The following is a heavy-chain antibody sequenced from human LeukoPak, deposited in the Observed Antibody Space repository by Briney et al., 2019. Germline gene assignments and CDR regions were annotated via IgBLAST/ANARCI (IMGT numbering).Heavy chain of an antibody. CDR3: ARRGEQLVPDY. CDR2: INPNSGGT. D-gene: IGHD6-6*01. J-gene: IGHJ4*02. V-gene: IGHV1-2*02. CDR1: GYTFTGYY. Sequence: ASVKVSCKASGYTFTGYYMHWVRQAPGQGLEWMGWINPNSGGTNCAQKFQGRVTMTRDTSISTAYMELSRLRSDDTAVYYCARRGEQLVPDYWGQGTLVTVSS.